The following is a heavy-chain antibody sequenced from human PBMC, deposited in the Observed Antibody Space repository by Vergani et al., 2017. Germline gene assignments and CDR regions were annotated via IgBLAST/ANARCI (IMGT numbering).Heavy chain of an antibody. Sequence: QVTLKESGPVLVKPTETLTLTCTVSGFSLSNARMGVSWIRQPPGKALEWLAQIFSNDEKSYSTSLKSRLTISKDTSKSQVVLTMTNMDPVDTATYYCARTRKYEYYDILTGYYMDYWGQGTLVTVSS. V-gene: IGHV2-26*01. CDR3: ARTRKYEYYDILTGYYMDY. CDR1: GFSLSNARMG. CDR2: IFSNDEK. J-gene: IGHJ4*02. D-gene: IGHD3-9*01.